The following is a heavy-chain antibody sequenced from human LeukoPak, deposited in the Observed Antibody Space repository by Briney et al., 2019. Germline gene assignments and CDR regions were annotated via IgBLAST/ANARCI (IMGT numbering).Heavy chain of an antibody. D-gene: IGHD3-10*01. CDR2: IYTSGST. V-gene: IGHV4-61*02. CDR1: GGSISSGSYY. J-gene: IGHJ3*02. CDR3: ARAVKRLLWFGELLWDGAFDI. Sequence: PSQTLSLTCTVSGGSISSGSYYWSWIRQPAGKGLEWIGRIYTSGSTNYNPSLKSRVTISVDTSKNQFSLKLSSVIAADTAVYYCARAVKRLLWFGELLWDGAFDIWGQGTMVTVSS.